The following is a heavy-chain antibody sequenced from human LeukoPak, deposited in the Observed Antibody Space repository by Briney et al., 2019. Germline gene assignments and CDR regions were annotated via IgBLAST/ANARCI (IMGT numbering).Heavy chain of an antibody. Sequence: ASVKVCCKASGYTFSSYAMHWMRQAPGQRLEWMGWISAGIGNTKYSQKFQGRVTITRDTSASTAYMELSSLRSEDTAVYYCARDAPQYDFWSGSSYYYGMDVWGQGTTVTVSS. CDR3: ARDAPQYDFWSGSSYYYGMDV. D-gene: IGHD3-3*01. CDR2: ISAGIGNT. CDR1: GYTFSSYA. V-gene: IGHV1-3*01. J-gene: IGHJ6*02.